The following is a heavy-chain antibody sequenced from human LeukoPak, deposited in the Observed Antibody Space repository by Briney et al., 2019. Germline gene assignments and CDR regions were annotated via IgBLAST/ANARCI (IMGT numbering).Heavy chain of an antibody. J-gene: IGHJ5*02. CDR1: GGSFSGYY. Sequence: SETLSLTCAVYGGSFSGYYWSWIRQPPGKGLGWIGEINHSGSTNYNPSLKSRVTISVDTSKNQFSLKLSSVTAADTAVYYCAGNPRYCSSTSCYGVDPWGQGTLVTVSS. CDR3: AGNPRYCSSTSCYGVDP. V-gene: IGHV4-34*01. D-gene: IGHD2-2*01. CDR2: INHSGST.